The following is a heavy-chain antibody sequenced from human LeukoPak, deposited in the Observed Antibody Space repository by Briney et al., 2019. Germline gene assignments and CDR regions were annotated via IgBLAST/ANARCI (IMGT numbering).Heavy chain of an antibody. V-gene: IGHV1-18*01. D-gene: IGHD6-19*01. Sequence: ASVKVSCKASGYTLTRYGISWVRQAPGQGLEWMGWISTYIDKINYAHKFQGRVTMTTDTSTSTAYMEMSSLRTDDTAIYYCARGKKPGVAVAGTGYFFDPWGQGTLVIVSS. CDR1: GYTLTRYG. J-gene: IGHJ5*02. CDR3: ARGKKPGVAVAGTGYFFDP. CDR2: ISTYIDKI.